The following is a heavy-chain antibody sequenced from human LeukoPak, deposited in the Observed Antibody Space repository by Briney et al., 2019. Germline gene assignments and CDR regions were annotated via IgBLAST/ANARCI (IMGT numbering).Heavy chain of an antibody. CDR3: AKVGYCSSTSCYAFDI. CDR2: ISGSGGST. J-gene: IGHJ3*02. D-gene: IGHD2-2*01. CDR1: GFTFSSYA. V-gene: IGHV3-23*01. Sequence: GGSLRLSCAAPGFTFSSYAMSWVRQAPGKGLEWVSAISGSGGSTYYADSVKGRFTISRDNSKNTLYLQMNSLRAEDTAVYYCAKVGYCSSTSCYAFDIWGQGTMVTVSS.